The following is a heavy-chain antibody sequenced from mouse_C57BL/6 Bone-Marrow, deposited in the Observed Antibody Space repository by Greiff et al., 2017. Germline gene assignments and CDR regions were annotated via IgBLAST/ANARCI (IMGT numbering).Heavy chain of an antibody. J-gene: IGHJ3*01. CDR1: GFSFNTYA. CDR3: VRDYGSSCWFAY. V-gene: IGHV10-1*01. CDR2: IRSKSNNYAT. Sequence: EVNLVESGGGLVQPKGSLKLSCAASGFSFNTYAMNWVRQAPGKGLEWVARIRSKSNNYATYYADSVKDRFTISRDDSESMLYLQMNNLKTEDTAMYYCVRDYGSSCWFAYWGQGTLVTVSA. D-gene: IGHD1-1*01.